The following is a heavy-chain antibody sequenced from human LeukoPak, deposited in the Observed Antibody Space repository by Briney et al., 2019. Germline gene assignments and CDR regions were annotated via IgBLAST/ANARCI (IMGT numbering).Heavy chain of an antibody. CDR3: ARDENSYYMDV. CDR2: ISYSGST. J-gene: IGHJ6*03. Sequence: PSETLSLTCAVSGVSISSGDYYWTWIRQPPGKGLEWIGYISYSGSTYYNPSLKSGITISLDMSKNQFSLKVTSVTAADTAVYYCARDENSYYMDVWGTGTTVTVSS. CDR1: GVSISSGDYY. V-gene: IGHV4-30-4*08.